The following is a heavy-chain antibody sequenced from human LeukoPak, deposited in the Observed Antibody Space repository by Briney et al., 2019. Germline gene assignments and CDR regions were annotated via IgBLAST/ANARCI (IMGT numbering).Heavy chain of an antibody. J-gene: IGHJ6*02. Sequence: SETLSLTCTVSGGSISSYYWSWIRQPAGKGLEWIGRIYTSGSTNYNPSLKSRVTMSVDTSKNQFSLKLSSVTAADTAVYYCARDKRRSSLRYYYYGMDVWGQGTMVTVSS. CDR3: ARDKRRSSLRYYYYGMDV. V-gene: IGHV4-4*07. D-gene: IGHD6-13*01. CDR1: GGSISSYY. CDR2: IYTSGST.